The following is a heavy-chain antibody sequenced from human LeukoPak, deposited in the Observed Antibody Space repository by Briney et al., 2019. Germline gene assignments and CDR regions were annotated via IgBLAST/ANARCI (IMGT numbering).Heavy chain of an antibody. Sequence: GGSLRLSCAASGFTFSNAWMSWVRQAPGKGLEWVGRMKSKTDGGTTDYAAPVKGRFTISRDDSKNTLYLQMNSLKTEDTAVYYCTTDLHYYDSPSDAFDIWGQGTMVTVSS. J-gene: IGHJ3*02. D-gene: IGHD3-22*01. V-gene: IGHV3-15*01. CDR1: GFTFSNAW. CDR3: TTDLHYYDSPSDAFDI. CDR2: MKSKTDGGTT.